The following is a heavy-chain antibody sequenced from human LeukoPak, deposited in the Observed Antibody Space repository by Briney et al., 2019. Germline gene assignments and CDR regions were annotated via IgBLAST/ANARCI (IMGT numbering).Heavy chain of an antibody. V-gene: IGHV4-59*01. CDR2: IYYSGST. J-gene: IGHJ2*01. D-gene: IGHD4-17*01. CDR3: AAAGATGDHGGVAYGYFDL. CDR1: GCSISSYY. Sequence: AETLSLSCTASGCSISSYYWSWIRQPPGKGLEWIGYIYYSGSTNYNPSLKSRVIISVNTSQNQFSLKLSYVTAADTDVYYCAAAGATGDHGGVAYGYFDLWGRGTLVTVSS.